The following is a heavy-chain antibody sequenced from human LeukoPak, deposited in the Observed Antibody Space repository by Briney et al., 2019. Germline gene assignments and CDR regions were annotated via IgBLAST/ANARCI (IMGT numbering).Heavy chain of an antibody. J-gene: IGHJ4*02. D-gene: IGHD3-16*02. CDR3: ARGPYYDYVWGSYRPDY. CDR2: ISGSSNYI. Sequence: PGGSLRLSCVVSGFTFSTYSMNWVRQAPGKGLEWVSSISGSSNYIYYADSVKGRFTISRDNAKNSLYLQMNSLRPEDTAVYYCARGPYYDYVWGSYRPDYWGQGTLVTVSS. CDR1: GFTFSTYS. V-gene: IGHV3-21*01.